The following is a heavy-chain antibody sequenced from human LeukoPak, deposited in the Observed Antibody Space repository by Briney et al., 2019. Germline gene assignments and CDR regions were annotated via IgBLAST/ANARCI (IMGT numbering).Heavy chain of an antibody. J-gene: IGHJ6*02. CDR1: GGSISSGDYY. D-gene: IGHD2-2*02. Sequence: SQTLSLTCTVSGGSISSGDYYWSWIRQPPGKGLEWIGYIYYSGSTYYNPSLKSRVTISVDTSKNQFSLKLSSVTAADTAVYYCARDLGDCSSTSCYTPHSGMDVWGQGTTVTVSS. CDR2: IYYSGST. V-gene: IGHV4-30-4*01. CDR3: ARDLGDCSSTSCYTPHSGMDV.